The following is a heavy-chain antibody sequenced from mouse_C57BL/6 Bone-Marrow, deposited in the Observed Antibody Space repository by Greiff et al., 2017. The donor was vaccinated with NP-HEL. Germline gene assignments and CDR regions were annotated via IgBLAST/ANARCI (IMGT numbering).Heavy chain of an antibody. J-gene: IGHJ1*03. CDR2: ISSGGSYT. CDR3: ARGGYYGSSYNYWYFDV. CDR1: GFTFSSYG. D-gene: IGHD1-1*01. Sequence: EVKLVESGGDLVKPGGSLKLSCAASGFTFSSYGMSWVRQTPDKRLEWVATISSGGSYTYYPDSVKGRFTISRDNAKNTLYLQMSSLKSEDTAMYYCARGGYYGSSYNYWYFDVWGTGTTVTVSS. V-gene: IGHV5-6*02.